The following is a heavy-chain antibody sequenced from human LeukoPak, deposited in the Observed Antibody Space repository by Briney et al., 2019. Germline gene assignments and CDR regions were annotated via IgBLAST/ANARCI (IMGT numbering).Heavy chain of an antibody. Sequence: GGSLRLSCATSDFTVSKNYMSWVRQAPGKGLEWVSVIYSTGNTYYADSVKGRFTISRDNAKNSLYLQMNSLRAEDTAVYYCAELGITMIGGVWGKGTTVTISS. J-gene: IGHJ6*04. CDR3: AELGITMIGGV. V-gene: IGHV3-53*01. CDR1: DFTVSKNY. D-gene: IGHD3-10*02. CDR2: IYSTGNT.